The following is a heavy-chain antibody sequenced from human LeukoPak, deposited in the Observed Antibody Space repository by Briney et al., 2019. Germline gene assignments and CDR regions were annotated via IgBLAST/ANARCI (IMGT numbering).Heavy chain of an antibody. CDR2: INHSGST. J-gene: IGHJ6*02. Sequence: SETLSLTCAVYGGSFSGYYWSWIRQPPGKGLEWIGEINHSGSTNYNPSLKSRVTISVDTSKNQFSLKLSSVTAADTAVYYCARETATVKDGLYGMDVWGQGTTVTVSS. V-gene: IGHV4-34*01. D-gene: IGHD5-12*01. CDR1: GGSFSGYY. CDR3: ARETATVKDGLYGMDV.